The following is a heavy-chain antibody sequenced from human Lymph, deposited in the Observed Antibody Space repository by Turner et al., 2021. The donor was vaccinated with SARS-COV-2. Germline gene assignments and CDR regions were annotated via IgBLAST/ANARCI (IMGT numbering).Heavy chain of an antibody. CDR2: ISGSGGST. CDR1: RVTFSSYG. D-gene: IGHD3-22*01. Sequence: EVPLLESGGGFVQRGGSMRLSCPPSRVTFSSYGVSWVRQGPGKGLEWVSGISGSGGSTYYADSVKGRFNITRNNSKNTLNLQMNSLRAEDTAVDYCAKGSEGGWLFPYYLDYWGQGTLVTVSS. V-gene: IGHV3-23*01. J-gene: IGHJ4*02. CDR3: AKGSEGGWLFPYYLDY.